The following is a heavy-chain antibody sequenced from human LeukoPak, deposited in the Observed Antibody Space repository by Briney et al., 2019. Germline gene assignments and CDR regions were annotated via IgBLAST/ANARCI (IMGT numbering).Heavy chain of an antibody. CDR3: AKGPSYYDSSSYPYYYYGMDV. CDR2: ISWNSGSI. CDR1: GFTFYDYV. Sequence: GGSLRLSCAASGFTFYDYVMHWVRQAPGKGLEWVSGISWNSGSIGYADSVKGRFTISRDNAKNSLYLQMNGLRAEDTALYYCAKGPSYYDSSSYPYYYYGMDVWGQGTTVTVSS. V-gene: IGHV3-9*01. D-gene: IGHD3-22*01. J-gene: IGHJ6*02.